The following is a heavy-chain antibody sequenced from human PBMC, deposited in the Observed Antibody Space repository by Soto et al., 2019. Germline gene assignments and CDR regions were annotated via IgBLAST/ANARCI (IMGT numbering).Heavy chain of an antibody. CDR3: ARGDDSSGYYYYGMDV. Sequence: LRLSCAASGFTFSSYAMHWVRQAPGKGLEWVAVISYDGSNKYYADSVKGRFTISRDNSENTLYLQMNSLRAEDTAVYYCARGDDSSGYYYYGMDVWGQGTTVTVSS. CDR1: GFTFSSYA. J-gene: IGHJ6*02. CDR2: ISYDGSNK. V-gene: IGHV3-30-3*01. D-gene: IGHD3-22*01.